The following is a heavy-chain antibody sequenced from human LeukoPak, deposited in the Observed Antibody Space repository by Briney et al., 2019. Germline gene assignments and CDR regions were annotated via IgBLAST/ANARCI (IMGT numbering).Heavy chain of an antibody. CDR2: IYYSGST. D-gene: IGHD3-9*01. CDR3: ARVDDILTGYWFDP. Sequence: PSETLSLTCTVSGGTISSHYWSWIRQPPGKGLEWIGYIYYSGSTNYNPSLKSRVTISVDTSKNQFSLKLSSVTAADTAVYYCARVDDILTGYWFDPWGQGTLVTVSS. V-gene: IGHV4-59*11. CDR1: GGTISSHY. J-gene: IGHJ5*02.